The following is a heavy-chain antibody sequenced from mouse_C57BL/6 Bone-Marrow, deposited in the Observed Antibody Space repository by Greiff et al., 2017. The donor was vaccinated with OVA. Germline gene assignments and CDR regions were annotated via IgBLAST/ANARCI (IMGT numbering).Heavy chain of an antibody. Sequence: QVQLKESGPELVKPGASVKISCKASGYAFSSSWMNWVKQRAGKGLVWIGRIYPGDGDTNYNGKLKGKATLTAYKSSSTAYMQLSSLTSEDSSVYFCARKDDYGWYLDVWGTGTTVTVSS. CDR1: GYAFSSSW. CDR3: ARKDDYGWYLDV. D-gene: IGHD2-4*01. J-gene: IGHJ1*03. V-gene: IGHV1-82*01. CDR2: IYPGDGDT.